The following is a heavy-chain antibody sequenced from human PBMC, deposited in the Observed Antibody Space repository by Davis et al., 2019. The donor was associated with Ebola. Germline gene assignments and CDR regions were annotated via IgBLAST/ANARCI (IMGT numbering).Heavy chain of an antibody. D-gene: IGHD3-16*02. J-gene: IGHJ6*04. CDR2: LGTSADT. V-gene: IGHV3-23*01. CDR1: GFIFSSYV. CDR3: AKRPDVVLPEVSFYYYGMDV. Sequence: GESLKISCAASGFIFSSYVMSWVRQAPGKGLEWVSTLGTSADTYYADSVKGRFTISRDNSRNTLYLQMSSLIAGDTATYYCAKRPDVVLPEVSFYYYGMDVWGKGTTVTVSS.